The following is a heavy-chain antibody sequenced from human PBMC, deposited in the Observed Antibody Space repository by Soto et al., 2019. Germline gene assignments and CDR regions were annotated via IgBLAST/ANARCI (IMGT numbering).Heavy chain of an antibody. CDR3: ATRLDYYGSGSYIYYYYGMDV. V-gene: IGHV5-10-1*01. CDR1: GYSFTSYW. J-gene: IGHJ6*02. D-gene: IGHD3-10*01. Sequence: PGESLKISCKGSGYSFTSYWIIWVRQMPGKGLEWMGRIDPSDSYTNYSPSFQGHVTISADKSISTAYLQWSSLKASATAMYYCATRLDYYGSGSYIYYYYGMDVWGQGTTVTVSS. CDR2: IDPSDSYT.